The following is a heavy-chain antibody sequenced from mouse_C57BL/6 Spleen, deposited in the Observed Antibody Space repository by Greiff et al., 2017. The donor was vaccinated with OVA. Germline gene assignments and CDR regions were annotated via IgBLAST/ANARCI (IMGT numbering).Heavy chain of an antibody. V-gene: IGHV1-69*01. CDR2: IDPSDSYT. J-gene: IGHJ3*01. Sequence: QVQLQQPGAELVMPGASVKLSCKASGYTFTSYWMHWVKQRPGLGLEWIGEIDPSDSYTNYNQKFKGKSTLTVDKSSSTAYMQLSSLTSEDSAVYYCARGDDYVPFAYWGQGTLVTVSA. CDR3: ARGDDYVPFAY. D-gene: IGHD2-4*01. CDR1: GYTFTSYW.